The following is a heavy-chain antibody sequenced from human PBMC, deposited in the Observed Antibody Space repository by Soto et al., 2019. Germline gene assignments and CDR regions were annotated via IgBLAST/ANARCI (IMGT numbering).Heavy chain of an antibody. CDR3: ARGYCTTTICDPWFDP. J-gene: IGHJ5*02. Sequence: GESLKISCTGVGYSFTSYWICWVRQMPGKGLECMGIIYPGDSDTRHSPSFQGQVTISADKSITTAYLQWSSLKASDTAMYYCARGYCTTTICDPWFDPWGQGTLVTVSS. CDR1: GYSFTSYW. D-gene: IGHD2-2*01. V-gene: IGHV5-51*01. CDR2: IYPGDSDT.